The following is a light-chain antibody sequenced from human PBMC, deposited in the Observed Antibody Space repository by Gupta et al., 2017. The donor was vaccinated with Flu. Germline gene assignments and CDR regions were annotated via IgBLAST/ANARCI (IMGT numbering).Light chain of an antibody. V-gene: IGLV3-19*01. CDR3: NSRDTSGNHYV. J-gene: IGLJ1*01. Sequence: SSELNQDPSVSVALGQTVRITCQGDSLRNHYASWYQQKPGHAPVLVIYGENSRPSGIPDRFSASSSGNTASLTITGAQAEDEADYHCNSRDTSGNHYVFGSGTKVTVL. CDR1: SLRNHY. CDR2: GEN.